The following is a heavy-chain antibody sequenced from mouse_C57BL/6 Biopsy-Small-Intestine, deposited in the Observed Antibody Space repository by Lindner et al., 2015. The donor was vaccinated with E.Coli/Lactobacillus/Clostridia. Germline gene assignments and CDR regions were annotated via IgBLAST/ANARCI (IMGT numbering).Heavy chain of an antibody. V-gene: IGHV5-17*01. D-gene: IGHD1-1*01. CDR3: ARNYGSRYYYAMDY. CDR1: GFTFSDYG. J-gene: IGHJ4*01. Sequence: VQLQESGGGLVKPGGSLKLSCAASGFTFSDYGMHWVRQAPEKGLEWVAYISSGSSTIYYADTVKGRFTISRDNAKNTLFLQMTSLRSVDTAMYYCARNYGSRYYYAMDYWGQGTSVTVSS. CDR2: ISSGSSTI.